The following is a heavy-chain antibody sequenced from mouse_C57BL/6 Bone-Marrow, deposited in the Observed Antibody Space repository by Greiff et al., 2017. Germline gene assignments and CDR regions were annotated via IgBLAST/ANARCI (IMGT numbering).Heavy chain of an antibody. J-gene: IGHJ2*01. Sequence: QVQLQQPGTELVKPGASVKLSCKASGYTFTSYWMHWVKQRPGQGLEWIGNINPSNGGTNYNEKFKSKATLTVDKSSSTAYMQLSSLTSEDSAVYYCARGGDYYGSSYRYFDYWGQGTTLTVSS. D-gene: IGHD1-1*01. CDR2: INPSNGGT. CDR3: ARGGDYYGSSYRYFDY. V-gene: IGHV1-53*01. CDR1: GYTFTSYW.